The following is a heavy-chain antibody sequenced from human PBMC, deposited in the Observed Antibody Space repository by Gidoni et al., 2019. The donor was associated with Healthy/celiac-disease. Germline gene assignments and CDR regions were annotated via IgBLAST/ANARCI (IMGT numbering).Heavy chain of an antibody. J-gene: IGHJ4*02. CDR3: AKDSIWRQWLVPAIDTYFDY. V-gene: IGHV3-30*18. CDR2: ISYDGSNK. Sequence: SSAASGFTFSSYGMHWVRQAPGKGLEWVAVISYDGSNKYYADSVKGRFTISRDNSKNTLYLQMNSLRAEDTAVYYCAKDSIWRQWLVPAIDTYFDYWGQGTLVTVSS. D-gene: IGHD6-19*01. CDR1: GFTFSSYG.